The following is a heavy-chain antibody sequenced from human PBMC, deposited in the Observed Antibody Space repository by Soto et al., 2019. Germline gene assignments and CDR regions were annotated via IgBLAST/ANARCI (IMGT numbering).Heavy chain of an antibody. J-gene: IGHJ6*02. Sequence: EGSLRLSCAASGFTFSSYGMHWVRQAPGKGLEWVAVIWYDGSNKYYADSVKGRFTISRDNSKNTLYLQMNSLRAEDTAVYYCARDLAPYSAYYYYGMDAWGQGTTVTVSS. CDR2: IWYDGSNK. V-gene: IGHV3-33*01. D-gene: IGHD4-4*01. CDR3: ARDLAPYSAYYYYGMDA. CDR1: GFTFSSYG.